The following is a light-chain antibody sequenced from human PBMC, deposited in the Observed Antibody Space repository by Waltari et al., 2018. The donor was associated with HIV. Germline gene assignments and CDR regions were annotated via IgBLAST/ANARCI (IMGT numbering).Light chain of an antibody. V-gene: IGKV3-11*01. J-gene: IGKJ1*01. CDR3: QQRTNWPPWS. CDR1: ESISRY. Sequence: EIVLTQSPATLSLSPGERATLSCRASESISRYLAWYQQKPGQSPRLLITDASNRAHGIPARFSGSGCVTDFTLTISYLEPEDFAVYYCQQRTNWPPWSFGQGTKVEIK. CDR2: DAS.